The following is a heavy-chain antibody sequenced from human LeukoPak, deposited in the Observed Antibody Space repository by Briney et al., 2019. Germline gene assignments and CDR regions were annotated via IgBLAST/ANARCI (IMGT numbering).Heavy chain of an antibody. CDR3: ARVVFSSSWYGTDYFDY. J-gene: IGHJ4*02. CDR1: GYTFTSYD. D-gene: IGHD6-13*01. Sequence: ASVKVSCKASGYTFTSYDINWVRQATGQGLEWMGWMNPNSGNTGYAQKFQGRVTMTRNTSISTAYMELSSLRSEDTAVYYCARVVFSSSWYGTDYFDYWGQGTLVTVSS. CDR2: MNPNSGNT. V-gene: IGHV1-8*01.